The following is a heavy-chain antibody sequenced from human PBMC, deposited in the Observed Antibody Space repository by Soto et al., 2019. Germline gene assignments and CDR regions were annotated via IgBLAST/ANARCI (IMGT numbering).Heavy chain of an antibody. Sequence: QVQLVESGGGVVQPGRSLRLSCAASGFTFSSYGMHWVRQAPGKGLEWVAVIWYDGSNKYYADSVKGRFTISRDNSKNTLYLQMNSLRAEDTAVYYCARVARNSGWWGDQYWGQGTLVTVSS. CDR1: GFTFSSYG. V-gene: IGHV3-33*01. J-gene: IGHJ4*02. CDR2: IWYDGSNK. CDR3: ARVARNSGWWGDQY. D-gene: IGHD6-19*01.